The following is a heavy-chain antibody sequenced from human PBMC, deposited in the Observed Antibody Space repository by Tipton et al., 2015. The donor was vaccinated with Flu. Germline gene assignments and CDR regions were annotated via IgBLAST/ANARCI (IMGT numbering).Heavy chain of an antibody. V-gene: IGHV4-59*01. CDR3: ARSDSSGSWGWFDP. CDR1: GDSISTNH. CDR2: ISYRGST. J-gene: IGHJ5*02. Sequence: PGLVKPSETLSLSCAVSGDSISTNHWTWIRQPPEKRLEWIGHISYRGSTDYNPSLRSRVAISVDTFKNQFSLKLISVTDADTATYYCARSDSSGSWGWFDPWGQGILVTVSS. D-gene: IGHD6-19*01.